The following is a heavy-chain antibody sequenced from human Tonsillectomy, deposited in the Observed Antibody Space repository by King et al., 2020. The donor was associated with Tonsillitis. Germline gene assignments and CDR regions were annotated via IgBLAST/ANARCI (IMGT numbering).Heavy chain of an antibody. Sequence: VQLVESGGGLVKPGGSLRLSCAASGFTFSSYSMNWVRQSPGKGLEWVSSISSSSSYIYYADSVKGRFAISRDNAKHSLYLQMNSLRAEDTAVYYCASGCSGGSCYPYYYGMDVWGQGATVTVSS. V-gene: IGHV3-21*01. J-gene: IGHJ6*02. D-gene: IGHD2-15*01. CDR3: ASGCSGGSCYPYYYGMDV. CDR2: ISSSSSYI. CDR1: GFTFSSYS.